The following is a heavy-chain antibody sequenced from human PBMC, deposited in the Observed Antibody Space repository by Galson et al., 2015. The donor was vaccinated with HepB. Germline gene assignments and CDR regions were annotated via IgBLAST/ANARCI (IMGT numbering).Heavy chain of an antibody. D-gene: IGHD3-10*01. CDR2: IYHSGSA. CDR1: GYPISSGYY. CDR3: ARVVPVRGSGSKSRDDY. Sequence: LSLTCTVSGYPISSGYYWGWIRQPPGKGLEWIGSIYHSGSAYYNPSLKSRVTISVDTSKNQFSLKLSSVTAADTAVYYCARVVPVRGSGSKSRDDYWGQGTLVTVSS. J-gene: IGHJ4*02. V-gene: IGHV4-38-2*02.